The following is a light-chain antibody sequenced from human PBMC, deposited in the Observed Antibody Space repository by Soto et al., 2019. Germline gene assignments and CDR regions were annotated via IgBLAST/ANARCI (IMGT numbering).Light chain of an antibody. CDR2: DVS. CDR1: SSDVGDYNY. V-gene: IGLV2-14*01. CDR3: SSYTSSSTYV. J-gene: IGLJ1*01. Sequence: QSALTQPASVSGSPGQSITISCTGTSSDVGDYNYVSWYQQHPGKAPKLMIFDVSNRPSGVSNRFSGSESGNTASLTISGLQAEDEAEYYCSSYTSSSTYVFGTGTKVTVL.